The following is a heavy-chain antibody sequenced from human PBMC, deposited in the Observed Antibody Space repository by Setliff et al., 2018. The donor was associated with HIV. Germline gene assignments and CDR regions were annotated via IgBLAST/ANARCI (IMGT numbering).Heavy chain of an antibody. Sequence: GASVKVSCKVSGYTLTELSIHWVRQAPGKGLEWMGGFDPEDDETIYAQKFQGRVTMTEDTSTDTAYMGLNSLTSEDTAMYYCATDGSYDILTGPTPGAFDIWGQGTMVTVSS. D-gene: IGHD3-9*01. V-gene: IGHV1-24*01. CDR2: FDPEDDET. CDR3: ATDGSYDILTGPTPGAFDI. J-gene: IGHJ3*02. CDR1: GYTLTELS.